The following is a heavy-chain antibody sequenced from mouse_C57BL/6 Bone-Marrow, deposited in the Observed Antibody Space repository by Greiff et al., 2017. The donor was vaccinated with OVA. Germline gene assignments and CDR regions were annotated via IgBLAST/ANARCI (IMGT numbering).Heavy chain of an antibody. CDR2: IDPSDSYT. J-gene: IGHJ4*01. CDR3: ARRWLLRGMDY. V-gene: IGHV1-69*01. Sequence: QVQLQQPGAELVMPGASVKLSCKASGYTFTSYWMHWVKQRPGQGLEWIGEIDPSDSYTNYNQKFKGKSTLTVDKSSSTAYMQLSSLTSEDSAVYYCARRWLLRGMDYWGQGTSVTVSS. D-gene: IGHD2-3*01. CDR1: GYTFTSYW.